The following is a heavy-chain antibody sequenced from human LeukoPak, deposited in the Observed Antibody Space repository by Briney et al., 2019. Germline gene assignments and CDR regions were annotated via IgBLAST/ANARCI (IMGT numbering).Heavy chain of an antibody. CDR1: GGSISSSSYY. J-gene: IGHJ4*02. CDR3: ARDFIAAAVYFDY. Sequence: SETLSLTCTVSGGSISSSSYYWGWIRQPPGKGLEWIGSIYYSGSTYYNPSLKSRVTISVDTSKNQFSLKLSSVTAADTAVYYCARDFIAAAVYFDYWGQGTLVTVSS. V-gene: IGHV4-39*07. D-gene: IGHD6-13*01. CDR2: IYYSGST.